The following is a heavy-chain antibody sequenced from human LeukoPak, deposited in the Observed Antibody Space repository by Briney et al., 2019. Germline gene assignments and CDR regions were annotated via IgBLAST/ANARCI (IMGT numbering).Heavy chain of an antibody. CDR1: GFTFSSYS. Sequence: GGSLRLSCAASGFTFSSYSMNWVRQAPGKGLEWVSSISSSSSYIYYADSVKGRFTISRDNAKNSLYLQVNSLRAEDTAVYYCAGVKWFGESPPGYWGQGTLVTVSS. J-gene: IGHJ4*02. D-gene: IGHD3-10*01. CDR3: AGVKWFGESPPGY. V-gene: IGHV3-21*01. CDR2: ISSSSSYI.